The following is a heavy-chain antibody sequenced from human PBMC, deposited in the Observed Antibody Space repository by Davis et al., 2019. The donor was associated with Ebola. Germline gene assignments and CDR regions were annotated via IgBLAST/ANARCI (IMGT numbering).Heavy chain of an antibody. CDR1: GFTFSSYG. Sequence: GESLKISCAASGFTFSSYGMHWVRQAPGKGLEWVAVISSDGSNKYYVDSVKGRFTISRDNSKNTLYLQMNSLRVEDTAVYYCAKSRIAAAVLQHFDYWGQGTLVTVSS. CDR2: ISSDGSNK. D-gene: IGHD6-13*01. CDR3: AKSRIAAAVLQHFDY. J-gene: IGHJ4*02. V-gene: IGHV3-30*18.